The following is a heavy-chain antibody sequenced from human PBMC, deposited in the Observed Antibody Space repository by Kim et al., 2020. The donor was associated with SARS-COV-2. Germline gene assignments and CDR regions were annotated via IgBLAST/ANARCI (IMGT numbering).Heavy chain of an antibody. V-gene: IGHV3-74*01. Sequence: GGSLRLSCAASGFTFSSYWMHWVRQAPGKGLVWVSRINSDGSSTSYADSVKGRFTISRDNAKNTLYLQMNSLRAEDTAVYYCARERCSGGSCSTYYYGMDVWAKGPRSPSP. CDR3: ARERCSGGSCSTYYYGMDV. D-gene: IGHD2-15*01. J-gene: IGHJ6*02. CDR1: GFTFSSYW. CDR2: INSDGSST.